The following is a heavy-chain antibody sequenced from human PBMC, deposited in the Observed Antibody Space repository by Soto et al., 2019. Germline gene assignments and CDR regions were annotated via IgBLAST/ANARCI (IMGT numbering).Heavy chain of an antibody. J-gene: IGHJ3*02. V-gene: IGHV3-66*04. CDR1: GFTVSDNY. Sequence: GGSLRLSCAASGFTVSDNYMSWVRQAPGKGLEWVSVIYSGGRTFYADSVEGRFTISRDNSKNTLYVQMNSLRAEDTAAYYCARHVSSIVDAFDIWGQGTMVTVSS. CDR3: ARHVSSIVDAFDI. CDR2: IYSGGRT. D-gene: IGHD2-15*01.